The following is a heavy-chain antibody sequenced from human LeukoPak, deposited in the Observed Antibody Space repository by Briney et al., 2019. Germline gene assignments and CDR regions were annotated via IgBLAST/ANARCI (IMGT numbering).Heavy chain of an antibody. Sequence: PGRSLRLSCAASGFTSSSYGMHWVRQAPGKGLEWVAVISYDGSNKYYADSVKGRFTISRDNSKNTLYLQMNSLRAEDTAVYYCAKSSYSSSWYVFYYGMDVWGKGTTVTVSS. CDR2: ISYDGSNK. CDR3: AKSSYSSSWYVFYYGMDV. D-gene: IGHD6-13*01. CDR1: GFTSSSYG. J-gene: IGHJ6*04. V-gene: IGHV3-30*18.